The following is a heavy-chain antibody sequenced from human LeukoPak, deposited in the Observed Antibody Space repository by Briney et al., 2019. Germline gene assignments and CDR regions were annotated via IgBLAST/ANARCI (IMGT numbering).Heavy chain of an antibody. V-gene: IGHV1-46*01. CDR3: AASPDYYDSSGYSYYFDY. CDR2: INPSGGST. Sequence: ASVKVSCKASGYTFTSYYMHWVRQAPGQGLEWMGIINPSGGSTIYAQKFQERVTITRDMSTSTAYMELSSLRSEDTAMYYCAASPDYYDSSGYSYYFDYWGQGTLVTVSS. D-gene: IGHD3-22*01. CDR1: GYTFTSYY. J-gene: IGHJ4*02.